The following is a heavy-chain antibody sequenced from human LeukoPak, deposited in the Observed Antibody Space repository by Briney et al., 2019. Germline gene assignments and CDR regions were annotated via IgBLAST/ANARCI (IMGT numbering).Heavy chain of an antibody. CDR1: GFTFSNYW. CDR2: IRNDGSIR. CDR3: ANGPHYNILTGFYKVRSHLDY. D-gene: IGHD3-9*01. V-gene: IGHV3-30*02. Sequence: GGSLRLSCAASGFTFSNYWMHWVRQAPGKGLEWVAFIRNDGSIRHYADSVKGRFIISRDNSKNTLFLQMNSLRAEDTALYYCANGPHYNILTGFYKVRSHLDYWGQGTLVTVSS. J-gene: IGHJ4*02.